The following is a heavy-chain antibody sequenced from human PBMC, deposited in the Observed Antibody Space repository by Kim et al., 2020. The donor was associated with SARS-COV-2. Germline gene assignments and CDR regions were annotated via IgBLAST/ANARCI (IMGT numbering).Heavy chain of an antibody. CDR1: GFTFSSYS. J-gene: IGHJ6*02. V-gene: IGHV3-21*01. CDR3: ARDGAWGRIVVVPAAIPPYYYYGMDV. Sequence: GGSLRLSCAASGFTFSSYSMNWVRQAPGKGLEWVSSISSSSSYIYYADSVKGRFTISRDNAKNSLYLQMNSLRAEDTAVYYCARDGAWGRIVVVPAAIPPYYYYGMDVWGQGTTVTVSS. CDR2: ISSSSSYI. D-gene: IGHD2-2*02.